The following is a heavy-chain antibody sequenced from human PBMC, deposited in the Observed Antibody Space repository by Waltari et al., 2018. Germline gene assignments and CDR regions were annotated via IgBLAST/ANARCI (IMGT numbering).Heavy chain of an antibody. CDR1: GDSMGSRDF. CDR2: VHRSGRT. CDR3: ARDRGRGLYLDS. V-gene: IGHV4-4*02. Sequence: QLQLQQSGPGLVKPSESLSLTCAVSGDSMGSRDFWSWVRQSPGKGLEWIGQVHRSGRTNYNPSLARRVTMSIDTANNQFALKVTSATAADTAIYYCARDRGRGLYLDSWGQGILVTGSP. J-gene: IGHJ4*02. D-gene: IGHD2-15*01.